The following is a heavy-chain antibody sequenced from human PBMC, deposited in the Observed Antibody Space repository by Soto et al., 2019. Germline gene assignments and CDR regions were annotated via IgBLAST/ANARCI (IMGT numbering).Heavy chain of an antibody. CDR2: ISGSGGST. D-gene: IGHD6-13*01. CDR3: AKIAAAGDAFDI. V-gene: IGHV3-23*01. J-gene: IGHJ3*02. Sequence: EVQLLESGGGLVQPGGPLRLSCAASGFTFSSYAMSRVRQAPGKGLEWVSAISGSGGSTYYADSVKGRFTISRDNSKNTLYLQMNSLRAEDTAVYYCAKIAAAGDAFDIWGQGTMVTVSS. CDR1: GFTFSSYA.